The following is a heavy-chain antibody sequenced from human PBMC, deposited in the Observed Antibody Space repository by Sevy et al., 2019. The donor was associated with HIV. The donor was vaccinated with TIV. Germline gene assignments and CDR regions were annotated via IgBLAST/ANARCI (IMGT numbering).Heavy chain of an antibody. V-gene: IGHV3-30*18. Sequence: GGSLRLSCAASGFTFSSYGMHWVRQAPGKGLEWVAVISYDGSNKYYVNSVKGRLTISRDNSKNTRYLQMNSLRAEDTAVYYCAKARYGPGVTSRYYYYYGMDVWGQGTTVTVSS. CDR3: AKARYGPGVTSRYYYYYGMDV. CDR1: GFTFSSYG. CDR2: ISYDGSNK. J-gene: IGHJ6*02. D-gene: IGHD3-10*01.